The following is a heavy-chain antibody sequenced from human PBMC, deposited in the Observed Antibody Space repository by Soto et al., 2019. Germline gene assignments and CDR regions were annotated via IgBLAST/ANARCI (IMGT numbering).Heavy chain of an antibody. J-gene: IGHJ6*02. CDR2: ISSSSSTI. Sequence: PGGSLRLSCAASGFTFSSYSMNWVRQAPGKGLEWVSYISSSSSTIYYADSVKGRFTTSRDNAKNSLYLQMNSLRDEDTAVYYCARVRGFDYDYYYYGMDVWGQGTTVTVSS. D-gene: IGHD4-17*01. V-gene: IGHV3-48*02. CDR3: ARVRGFDYDYYYYGMDV. CDR1: GFTFSSYS.